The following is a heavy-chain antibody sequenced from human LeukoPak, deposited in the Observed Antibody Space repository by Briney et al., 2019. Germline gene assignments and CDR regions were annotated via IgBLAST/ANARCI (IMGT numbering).Heavy chain of an antibody. Sequence: VASVKVSCKASGGTFSSYAISWVRQAPGQGLEWMGGIIPIFGTANYAQKFQGRVTMTRNTSISTAYMELSSLRSEDTAVYYCARPYDSSGYLYYYGMDVWGQGTTVTVSS. V-gene: IGHV1-69*05. D-gene: IGHD3-22*01. CDR1: GGTFSSYA. J-gene: IGHJ6*02. CDR3: ARPYDSSGYLYYYGMDV. CDR2: IIPIFGTA.